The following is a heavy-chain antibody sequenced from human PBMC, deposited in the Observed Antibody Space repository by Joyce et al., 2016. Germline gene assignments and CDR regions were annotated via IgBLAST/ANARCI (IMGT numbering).Heavy chain of an antibody. J-gene: IGHJ4*01. D-gene: IGHD3-10*01. CDR3: ARGHYGTGSFDYYFDH. CDR1: GFAFGDFA. Sequence: EVQLVESGGNLVQPGRSLNPSCAASGFAFGDFAMTWFRQGQGKGLEWIGLIRSMNYRGTTEYAASVKGRFTISRDDSKTTASLLMNSLETEDTALYYCARGHYGTGSFDYYFDHWGPGTLVTVSS. CDR2: IRSMNYRGTT. V-gene: IGHV3-49*03.